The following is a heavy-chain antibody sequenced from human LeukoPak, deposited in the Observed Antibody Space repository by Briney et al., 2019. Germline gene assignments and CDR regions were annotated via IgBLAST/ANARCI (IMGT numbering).Heavy chain of an antibody. Sequence: GGSLRLSCAASVFTFSRYCMHWVRQAPGKGLEWVAVIQYDGRNEYYGDSVKGRFTISRDNSKNTLYLQMNSLRAEDTAVYYCAEPGITMIGGVWGKGTTVTISS. D-gene: IGHD3-10*02. J-gene: IGHJ6*03. V-gene: IGHV3-30*02. CDR1: VFTFSRYC. CDR3: AEPGITMIGGV. CDR2: IQYDGRNE.